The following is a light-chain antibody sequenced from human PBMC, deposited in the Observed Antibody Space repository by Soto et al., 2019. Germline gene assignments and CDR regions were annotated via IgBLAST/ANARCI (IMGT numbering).Light chain of an antibody. CDR2: EVS. CDR3: SSYGGSNNLV. Sequence: QSVLTQPPSASGSPGQSVTISCTRTSSDVGYYNYVSWYQQHPGKAPKLMIYEVSERPSGVPDRFSGSKSGNTASLTVSGLQAEDEADYYCSSYGGSNNLVFGGGTKLTVL. CDR1: SSDVGYYNY. J-gene: IGLJ2*01. V-gene: IGLV2-8*01.